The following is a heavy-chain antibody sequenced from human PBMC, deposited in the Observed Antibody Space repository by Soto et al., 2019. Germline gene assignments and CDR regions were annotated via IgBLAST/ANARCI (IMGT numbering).Heavy chain of an antibody. D-gene: IGHD3-9*01. CDR1: GGSINTYY. V-gene: IGHV4-59*01. CDR3: ARLTGTSILDGLDI. Sequence: SETLSLTCTVSGGSINTYYWSWIRQPPGKGLEWIGYISFSGSPTYNPSLKSRVTISIDTPQNQFSLSLSSVTAADAAIYYCARLTGTSILDGLDIWGHGSLVTVPS. J-gene: IGHJ3*02. CDR2: ISFSGSP.